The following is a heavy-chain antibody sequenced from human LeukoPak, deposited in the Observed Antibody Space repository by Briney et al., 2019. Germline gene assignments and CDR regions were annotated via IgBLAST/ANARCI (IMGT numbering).Heavy chain of an antibody. D-gene: IGHD2-15*01. CDR3: ARDNSCSSSSCGNSYMDV. Sequence: ASVKVSCKASGYTFTGYYMHWVRQAPGQGLERMGWINPNSGGTNYAQKFQGRVTMTRDTSISTAYIDLNRLRSDDTAVYYCARDNSCSSSSCGNSYMDVWGKGTTVTVSS. V-gene: IGHV1-2*02. CDR1: GYTFTGYY. J-gene: IGHJ6*03. CDR2: INPNSGGT.